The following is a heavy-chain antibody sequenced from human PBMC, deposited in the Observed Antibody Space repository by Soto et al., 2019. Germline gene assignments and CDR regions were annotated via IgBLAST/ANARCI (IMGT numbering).Heavy chain of an antibody. Sequence: PGESLKISCRASGYTFSNYWIGWVRQVPGKGLEWMGIIYPGDSDTRYSPSFQGQVTISADKSISTAYLQWSSLKASDTAMYYCARSVEVATIDAFDIWGQGTVVTVSS. V-gene: IGHV5-51*01. CDR2: IYPGDSDT. CDR3: ARSVEVATIDAFDI. CDR1: GYTFSNYW. D-gene: IGHD5-12*01. J-gene: IGHJ3*02.